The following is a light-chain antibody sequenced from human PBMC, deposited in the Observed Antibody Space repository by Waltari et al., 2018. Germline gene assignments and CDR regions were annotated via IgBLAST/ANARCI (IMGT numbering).Light chain of an antibody. V-gene: IGLV1-40*01. CDR1: SSNIGTGYD. J-gene: IGLJ3*02. Sequence: QSVLTQPPSVSGAPGQRVTISCSGRSSNIGTGYDVHWYQQLPGTAPKLLIYGNTNRPSGVPDRFSGSKSGTSASLAITVLQTEDEADYYCQAYDSSLSASVFGGGTKLTVL. CDR2: GNT. CDR3: QAYDSSLSASV.